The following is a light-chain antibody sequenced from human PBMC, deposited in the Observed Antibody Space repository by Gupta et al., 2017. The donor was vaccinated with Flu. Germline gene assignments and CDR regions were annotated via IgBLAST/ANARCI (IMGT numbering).Light chain of an antibody. Sequence: QSALTQPASVSGSPGQSITISCSATSSDIGALVSVSWYQQHPGKAPRLLLYEVSNRPSGVSNRFSGSKSDNTASLTISGLQAEDEGDDYCSSYTRTSTWVFGGGTKLTVL. J-gene: IGLJ3*02. CDR3: SSYTRTSTWV. CDR1: SSDIGALVS. V-gene: IGLV2-14*01. CDR2: EVS.